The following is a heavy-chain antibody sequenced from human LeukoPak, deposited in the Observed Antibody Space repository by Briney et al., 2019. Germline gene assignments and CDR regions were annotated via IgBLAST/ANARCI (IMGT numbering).Heavy chain of an antibody. CDR1: GGSISSSSYY. J-gene: IGHJ5*02. CDR2: IYYSGST. Sequence: SATLSLTCTVSGGSISSSSYYWGWIRQPPGQGLEWIGSIYYSGSTYYNPSLKSRVTISVDTSKNQFSLKLSSVTAADTAVYYCARRGKLEPLNWFDPWGQGTLVTVSS. D-gene: IGHD1-1*01. CDR3: ARRGKLEPLNWFDP. V-gene: IGHV4-39*01.